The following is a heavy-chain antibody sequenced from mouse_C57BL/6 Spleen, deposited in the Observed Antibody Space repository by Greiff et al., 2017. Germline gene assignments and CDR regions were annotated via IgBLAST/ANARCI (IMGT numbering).Heavy chain of an antibody. CDR2: ISYDGSN. J-gene: IGHJ3*01. Sequence: EVKVEESGPGLVKPSQSLSLTCSVTGYSITSGYYWNWIRQFPGNKLEWMGYISYDGSNNYNPSLKNRISITRDTSKNQFFLKLNSVTTEDTATYYCAIEGHYGYDPQFAYWGQGTLVTVSA. CDR3: AIEGHYGYDPQFAY. V-gene: IGHV3-6*01. D-gene: IGHD2-2*01. CDR1: GYSITSGYY.